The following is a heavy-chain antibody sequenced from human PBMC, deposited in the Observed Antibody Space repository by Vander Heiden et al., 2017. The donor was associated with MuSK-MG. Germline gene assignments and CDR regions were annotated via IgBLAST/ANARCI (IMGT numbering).Heavy chain of an antibody. CDR3: ARVEGSSWSGRFDP. J-gene: IGHJ5*02. V-gene: IGHV1-2*02. D-gene: IGHD6-13*01. CDR1: GSTFTGYY. CDR2: INPNSGGT. Sequence: QVQLVQSGAEVKKPGASVKVSCKASGSTFTGYYMHWVRQAPGQGLEWRGWINPNSGGTNYAQKCQGRVTMTRDTSISTAYMELSRLRSDDTAVYYCARVEGSSWSGRFDPWGQGTLVTVSS.